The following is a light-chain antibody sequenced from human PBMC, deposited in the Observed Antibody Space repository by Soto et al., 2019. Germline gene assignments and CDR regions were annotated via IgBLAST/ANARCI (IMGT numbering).Light chain of an antibody. J-gene: IGKJ1*01. Sequence: IVLTQSPGTLSLKPGERVTLSCRASQSVRDRYLAWYQQKPGQAPSLLIYDTSTRATGVPDRFSGSGSGTDFALTISRVEPEDFAIYFCQQYGSSPGTFGQGSKVDIK. CDR1: QSVRDRY. V-gene: IGKV3-20*01. CDR2: DTS. CDR3: QQYGSSPGT.